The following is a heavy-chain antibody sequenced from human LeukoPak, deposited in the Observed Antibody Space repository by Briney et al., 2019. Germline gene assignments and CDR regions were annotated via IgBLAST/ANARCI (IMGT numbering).Heavy chain of an antibody. J-gene: IGHJ5*02. CDR1: GGSISSSSYY. CDR2: IYYSGST. V-gene: IGHV4-39*01. D-gene: IGHD5-24*01. Sequence: PETLSLTCTVSGGSISSSSYYWGWIRRPPGKGLEWIGSIYYSGSTYYNPSLKSRVTISVDTSKNQFSLKLSSVTAADTAVYYCARTPLKMATATNWFDPWGQGTLVTVSS. CDR3: ARTPLKMATATNWFDP.